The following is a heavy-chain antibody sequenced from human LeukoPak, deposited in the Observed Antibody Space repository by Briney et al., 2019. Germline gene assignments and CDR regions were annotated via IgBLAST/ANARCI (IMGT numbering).Heavy chain of an antibody. D-gene: IGHD1-26*01. Sequence: ASVKVSCKVSGYTFTDYYMHWVQQAPGKGLEWLGLVDPEDGETIYAEKFQGRVTITADTSTDTAYMELSSLRSEDTAVYYCATSGSYYRLDYWGQGTLVTVSS. CDR2: VDPEDGET. V-gene: IGHV1-69-2*01. CDR3: ATSGSYYRLDY. CDR1: GYTFTDYY. J-gene: IGHJ4*02.